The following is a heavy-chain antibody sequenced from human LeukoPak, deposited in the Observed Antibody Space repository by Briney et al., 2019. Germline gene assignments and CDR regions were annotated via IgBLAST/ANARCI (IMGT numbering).Heavy chain of an antibody. CDR2: IYYSGST. V-gene: IGHV4-39*01. J-gene: IGHJ4*02. CDR1: GGSISSSSYY. Sequence: PSETLSLTCTVSGGSISSSSYYWGWIRQPPGKGLEWIGSIYYSGSTYYNPSLKSRVTISVDTSKNQFSLKLSSVTAADTAVYYCARGVPDSLNTMIVVVNNFDYWGQGTLVTVSS. CDR3: ARGVPDSLNTMIVVVNNFDY. D-gene: IGHD3-22*01.